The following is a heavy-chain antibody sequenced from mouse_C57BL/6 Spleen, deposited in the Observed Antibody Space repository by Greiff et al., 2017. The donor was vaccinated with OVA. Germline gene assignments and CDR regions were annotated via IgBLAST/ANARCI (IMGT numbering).Heavy chain of an antibody. Sequence: QVQLQQSGAELVKPGASVKMSCKASGYTFTSYWITWVKQRPGQGLEWIGDIYPGSGSTNYNEKFKSKATLTVDTSSSTAYMQLSSLTSEDSAVYYCARGDRSGYDAMDYWGQGTSVTVSS. CDR2: IYPGSGST. CDR1: GYTFTSYW. D-gene: IGHD3-2*02. V-gene: IGHV1-55*01. CDR3: ARGDRSGYDAMDY. J-gene: IGHJ4*01.